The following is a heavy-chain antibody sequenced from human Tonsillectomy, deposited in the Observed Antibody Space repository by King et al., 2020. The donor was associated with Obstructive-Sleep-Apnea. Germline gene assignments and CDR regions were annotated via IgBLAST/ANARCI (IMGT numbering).Heavy chain of an antibody. Sequence: QLQESGPGLVKPSETLSLTCTVSGGSISSSSYYWGWIRQPPGKGLEWIGSIYYSGSTYYNPSLKSRVTISVDTSKNQFTPKLSSVTAADTAVYYCASARGIQLWFPDGGQGTLVTVSS. J-gene: IGHJ4*02. CDR2: IYYSGST. V-gene: IGHV4-39*06. D-gene: IGHD5-18*01. CDR1: GGSISSSSYY. CDR3: ASARGIQLWFPD.